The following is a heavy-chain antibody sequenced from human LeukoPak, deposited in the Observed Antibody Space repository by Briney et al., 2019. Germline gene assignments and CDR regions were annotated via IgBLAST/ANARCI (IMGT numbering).Heavy chain of an antibody. Sequence: SETLSLTCTVSGGSTRSSYYYWGWIRQPPGKGLEWIGYIYYSGSTNYNPSLKSRVTISVDTSKNQFSLKLSSVTAADTAVYYCARAYRSYYDILTGYSHDAFDIWGQGTMVTVSS. J-gene: IGHJ3*02. V-gene: IGHV4-61*05. D-gene: IGHD3-9*01. CDR3: ARAYRSYYDILTGYSHDAFDI. CDR1: GGSTRSSYYY. CDR2: IYYSGST.